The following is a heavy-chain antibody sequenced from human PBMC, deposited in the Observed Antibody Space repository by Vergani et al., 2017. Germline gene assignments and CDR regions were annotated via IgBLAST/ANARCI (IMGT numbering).Heavy chain of an antibody. D-gene: IGHD6-13*01. Sequence: QVQLQQSGPGLLRPSQTLSLTCTVSGVSINSADYYWSWLRQPPGKGLDWMGYIHHSGKTYYSPPLRSRITIVLDTSKSRFSLNLRALTAADAAVYYCARGAAAGKWEDLFRLDYWGKGSLVTVSS. J-gene: IGHJ4*02. CDR3: ARGAAAGKWEDLFRLDY. CDR2: IHHSGKT. V-gene: IGHV4-30-4*01. CDR1: GVSINSADYY.